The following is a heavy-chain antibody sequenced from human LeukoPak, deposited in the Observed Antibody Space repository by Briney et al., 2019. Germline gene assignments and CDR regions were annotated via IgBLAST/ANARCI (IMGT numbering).Heavy chain of an antibody. D-gene: IGHD6-13*01. CDR3: AKDRGYMAAAGYHFDY. J-gene: IGHJ4*02. V-gene: IGHV3-43D*03. Sequence: GGSLRLSCAASGFTFDDYAMHWVRQAPGKGLEWVSLISWDGGSTYYADSVKGRFTISRDNSKNSLYLQMNSLRAEDTALYYCAKDRGYMAAAGYHFDYWGQGTLVTVSS. CDR2: ISWDGGST. CDR1: GFTFDDYA.